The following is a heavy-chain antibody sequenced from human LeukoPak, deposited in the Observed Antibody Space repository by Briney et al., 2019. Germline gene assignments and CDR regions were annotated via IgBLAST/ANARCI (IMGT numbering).Heavy chain of an antibody. D-gene: IGHD3-3*02. CDR3: ARDGAFRIYDY. Sequence: PGGSLRLSRAASGFTFSSYWMTWVRQAPGKGLEWVASIKQDGNEKYYVDSVKGRFTISRDNARNSLYLQMSSLRADDTAVYYCARDGAFRIYDYWGEGTLVTVSS. CDR1: GFTFSSYW. J-gene: IGHJ4*02. V-gene: IGHV3-7*01. CDR2: IKQDGNEK.